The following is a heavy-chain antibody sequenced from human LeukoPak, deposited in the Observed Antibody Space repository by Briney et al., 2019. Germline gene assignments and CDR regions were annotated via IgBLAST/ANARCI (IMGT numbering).Heavy chain of an antibody. V-gene: IGHV3-23*01. J-gene: IGHJ4*02. CDR3: ARDDYDSSGYYYFDY. Sequence: GGSLRLSCAASGFTFSNFGMSWVRQAPGKGLEWVSVISGSGGSTYYADSVKGRFTISRDNSKNTLYLQMNSLRSDDTAVYYCARDDYDSSGYYYFDYWGQGTLVTVSS. D-gene: IGHD3-22*01. CDR2: ISGSGGST. CDR1: GFTFSNFG.